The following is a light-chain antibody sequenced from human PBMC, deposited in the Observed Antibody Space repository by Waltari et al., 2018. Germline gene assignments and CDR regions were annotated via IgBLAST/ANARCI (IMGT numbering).Light chain of an antibody. CDR1: SSHFGGNY. J-gene: IGLJ2*01. CDR2: RNN. CDR3: AAWDDSLSGPV. V-gene: IGLV1-47*01. Sequence: QSVLPQPPSASGTPGQGLAISWSGSSSHFGGNYVSWYQQLPGTAPKLLIYRNNQRPSGVPDRFSGSKSGTSASLAISGLRSEDEADYYCAAWDDSLSGPVFGGGTKLTV.